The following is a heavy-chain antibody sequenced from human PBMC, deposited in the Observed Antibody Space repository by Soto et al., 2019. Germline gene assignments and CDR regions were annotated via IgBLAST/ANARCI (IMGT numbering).Heavy chain of an antibody. CDR1: GFTPTYAW. D-gene: IGHD3-3*01. J-gene: IGHJ4*02. CDR2: IKSKTHGGTT. CDR3: ATLQYNTNFDF. Sequence: GAPLRFSCAASGFTPTYAWINWVRQATGKGREWVGRIKSKTHGGTTDYAAPVKGRFTISRDDPENTVYLQMNSLKTNDTAVYYCATLQYNTNFDFWGLGALVTVSS. V-gene: IGHV3-15*01.